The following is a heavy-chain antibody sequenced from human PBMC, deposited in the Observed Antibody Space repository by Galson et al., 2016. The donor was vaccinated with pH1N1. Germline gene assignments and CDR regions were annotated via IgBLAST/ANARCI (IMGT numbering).Heavy chain of an antibody. D-gene: IGHD2-2*01. CDR2: IYYSGNT. V-gene: IGHV4-59*01. CDR1: GFTFSSFA. Sequence: CAASGFTFSSFAMHWVRQAPGKGLEFIAYIYYSGNTNYNPSLKSRVTISIDPSKRHFSLNLSPVTAADTAVYYCASLAASSTLDYHYGIDAWGQGTTVIVSS. CDR3: ASLAASSTLDYHYGIDA. J-gene: IGHJ6*02.